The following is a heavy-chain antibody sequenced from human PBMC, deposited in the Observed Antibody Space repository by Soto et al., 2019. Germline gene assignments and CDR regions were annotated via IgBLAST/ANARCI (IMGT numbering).Heavy chain of an antibody. CDR2: ISYDGSNK. CDR3: ARGIAARPVWFDP. CDR1: GFTFSSYA. J-gene: IGHJ5*02. Sequence: QVQLVESGGGVVQPGRSLRLSCAASGFTFSSYAMHWVRQAPGKGLEWVAVISYDGSNKYYADSVQGRFTISRDNSKNTLYLQMNSLRAEDTAVYYCARGIAARPVWFDPWGQGTLVTVSS. V-gene: IGHV3-30-3*01. D-gene: IGHD6-6*01.